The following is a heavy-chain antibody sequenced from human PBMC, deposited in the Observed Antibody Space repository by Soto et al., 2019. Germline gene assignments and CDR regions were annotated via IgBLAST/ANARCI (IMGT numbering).Heavy chain of an antibody. J-gene: IGHJ6*02. D-gene: IGHD6-13*01. CDR3: ARLQSIAAADDDYYYYYGMDV. Sequence: SETLSLTCAVSGGSISSSNWWSWVRQPPGKGLEWIGEIYYSGSTNYNPSLKSRVTISVDTSKNQFSLKLSSVTAADTAVYYCARLQSIAAADDDYYYYYGMDVWGQGTTVTVSS. CDR1: GGSISSSNW. CDR2: IYYSGST. V-gene: IGHV4-4*02.